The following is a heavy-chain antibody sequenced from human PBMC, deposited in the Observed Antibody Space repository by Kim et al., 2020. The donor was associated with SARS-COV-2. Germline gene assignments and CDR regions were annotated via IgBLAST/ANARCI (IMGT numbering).Heavy chain of an antibody. D-gene: IGHD6-6*01. Sequence: GGSLRLSCAASGFTFDDYAMHWVRQAPGKGLEWVSLISWDGGSTYYADSVKGRFTISRDNSKNSLYLQMNSLRAEDTALYYCAKDHSSSRGHWFDPWGQGPLVTVPS. V-gene: IGHV3-43D*03. J-gene: IGHJ5*02. CDR1: GFTFDDYA. CDR3: AKDHSSSRGHWFDP. CDR2: ISWDGGST.